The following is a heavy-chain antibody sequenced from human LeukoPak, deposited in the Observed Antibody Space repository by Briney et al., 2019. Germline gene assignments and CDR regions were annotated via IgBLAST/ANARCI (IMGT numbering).Heavy chain of an antibody. D-gene: IGHD3-10*01. CDR2: ISSSGSTI. CDR3: ARRPYYHKALDY. V-gene: IGHV3-11*04. CDR1: GFTFSDYY. Sequence: SGGSLRLSCAASGFTFSDYYMSWIRQAPGKGLEWVSYISSSGSTIYYADSVKGRFTISRDNAKNSLYLQMNSLRAEDTAVYYCARRPYYHKALDYWGQGTLVTVSS. J-gene: IGHJ4*02.